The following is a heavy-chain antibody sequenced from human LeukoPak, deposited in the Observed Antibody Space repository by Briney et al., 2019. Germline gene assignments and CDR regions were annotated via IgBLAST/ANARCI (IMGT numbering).Heavy chain of an antibody. D-gene: IGHD3-16*01. Sequence: PGSSLRLLCAVSGFTFSRYCMLWVRQAPAKGLVEVQIINTNTRGTYYADSMKGRLTLSRDNTNNTLYLQMNRLRAEDTAVYYYARAGAYHFDNWGEGTLVTVSS. CDR2: INTNTRGT. CDR3: ARAGAYHFDN. J-gene: IGHJ4*02. CDR1: GFTFSRYC. V-gene: IGHV3-74*01.